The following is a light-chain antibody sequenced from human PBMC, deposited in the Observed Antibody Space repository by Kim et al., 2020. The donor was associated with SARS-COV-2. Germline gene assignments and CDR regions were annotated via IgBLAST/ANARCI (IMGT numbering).Light chain of an antibody. Sequence: QSITISCTGTSTDIGGYNYVSWYQQRPGKAPKLLICDVTDRPSGVSSRFSGSKSGNTASLTISGLQTEDEADYFCSSYTSRSTVIFGGGTQLTVL. CDR3: SSYTSRSTVI. J-gene: IGLJ2*01. V-gene: IGLV2-14*03. CDR2: DVT. CDR1: STDIGGYNY.